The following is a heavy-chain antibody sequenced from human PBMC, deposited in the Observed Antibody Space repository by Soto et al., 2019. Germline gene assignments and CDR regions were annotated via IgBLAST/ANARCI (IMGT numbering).Heavy chain of an antibody. V-gene: IGHV3-33*01. D-gene: IGHD3-10*01. CDR2: IWYDGSNK. CDR3: ARDYGSGMDV. Sequence: QVQLVESGGGVVQPGRSLRLSCVASGMTFSSYGMHWVRQAPGKGLEWVAIIWYDGSNKYYADSVKGRFTISRDNSKNTLYLQMNSLRVEDTAVYYCARDYGSGMDVWGQGTTVTVSS. CDR1: GMTFSSYG. J-gene: IGHJ6*02.